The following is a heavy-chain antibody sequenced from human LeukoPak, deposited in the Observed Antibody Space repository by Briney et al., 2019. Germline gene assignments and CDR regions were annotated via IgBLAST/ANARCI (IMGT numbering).Heavy chain of an antibody. CDR3: VRDRLPFY. CDR2: IFHSGST. CDR1: GGSISSGHW. V-gene: IGHV4-4*02. J-gene: IGHJ4*02. Sequence: PSETLSLTCTVSGGSISSGHWWSWVRQPPGKGLEWIGGIFHSGSTNYNPSLESRVIMSVGKSKNQFSLKLSSVTAADTAVYYCVRDRLPFYWGQGTLVTVSS.